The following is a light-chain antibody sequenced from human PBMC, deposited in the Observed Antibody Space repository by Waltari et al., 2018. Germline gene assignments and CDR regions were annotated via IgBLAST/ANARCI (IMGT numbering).Light chain of an antibody. J-gene: IGKJ1*01. CDR2: AAS. Sequence: DIQMTQSPSSLSASVGDRVVITCRASQTISSFLNWYQHKAGQAPKLLIYAASSLQSGVPSRFSGSRSVTDFTLTISSLQPEDFATYYCQQSYITPQTFGQGTKVEIK. V-gene: IGKV1-39*01. CDR3: QQSYITPQT. CDR1: QTISSF.